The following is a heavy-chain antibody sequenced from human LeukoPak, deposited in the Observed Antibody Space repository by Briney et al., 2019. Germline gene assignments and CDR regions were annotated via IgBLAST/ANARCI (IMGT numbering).Heavy chain of an antibody. CDR1: GFTFSSYG. J-gene: IGHJ4*02. D-gene: IGHD6-13*01. V-gene: IGHV3-30*03. Sequence: PGGSLRLSCAASGFTFSSYGMHWVRQAPGKGLEWVAVISYDGSNKYYADSMKGRFTISRDNSKNTLYLQMNSLRAEDTAVYYCARSNGIAAADYWGQGTLVTVSS. CDR2: ISYDGSNK. CDR3: ARSNGIAAADY.